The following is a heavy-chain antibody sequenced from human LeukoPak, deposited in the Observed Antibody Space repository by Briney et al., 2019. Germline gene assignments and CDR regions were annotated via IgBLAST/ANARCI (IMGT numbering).Heavy chain of an antibody. CDR2: ISAYNGKT. V-gene: IGHV1-18*01. CDR3: ARGHYDILTGYRNHFDF. Sequence: ASVKVSCKASGYTFNSYGINWVRQAPGQGLEWMGWISAYNGKTDSARSVQGRVTMTTDTSTNTAYMELRSLTSDDTAVYYCARGHYDILTGYRNHFDFWGQGTLVTVS. D-gene: IGHD3-9*01. CDR1: GYTFNSYG. J-gene: IGHJ4*02.